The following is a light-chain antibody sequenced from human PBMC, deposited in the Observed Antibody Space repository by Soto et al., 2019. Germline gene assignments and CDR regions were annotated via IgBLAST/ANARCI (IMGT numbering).Light chain of an antibody. CDR3: QQRSNWTLT. V-gene: IGKV3-11*01. J-gene: IGKJ4*01. CDR2: DAS. CDR1: QSVSSY. Sequence: EMVLSQSPATLSLSPGERATLSYRASQSVSSYLAWYQQKPGQAPRLLIYDASNRATGIPARFSGSGSGTDLTLTICSLEPEDFAVYYCQQRSNWTLTFGGGTKVDIK.